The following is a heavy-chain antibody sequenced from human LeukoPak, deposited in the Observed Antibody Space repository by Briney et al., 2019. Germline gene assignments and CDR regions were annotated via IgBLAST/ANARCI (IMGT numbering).Heavy chain of an antibody. V-gene: IGHV4-39*01. CDR1: GGSINSNNYY. J-gene: IGHJ4*02. CDR3: ATSVTSSSGWYYGY. D-gene: IGHD6-19*01. Sequence: SETLSLTCTVSGGSINSNNYYWGWIRQPPGKGLEWIGSIYYGGRTYYNPSLKSRVTMPVDTSKNQFSLKLSSVTAADTAIYYCATSVTSSSGWYYGYWGQGSLVTVSS. CDR2: IYYGGRT.